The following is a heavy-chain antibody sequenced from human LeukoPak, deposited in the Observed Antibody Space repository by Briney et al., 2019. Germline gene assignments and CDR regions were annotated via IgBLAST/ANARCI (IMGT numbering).Heavy chain of an antibody. CDR3: ARDRISGSYPYYFDY. D-gene: IGHD1-26*01. Sequence: PSETLSLTCTVSGGSISSYYWSWIRQPPGKGLEWIGEIYHSGNTNYNPSLKSRVTVSVDKSNNQFSLKLSSVTAADTAVYYCARDRISGSYPYYFDYWGQGTLVTVSS. J-gene: IGHJ4*02. CDR2: IYHSGNT. V-gene: IGHV4-59*12. CDR1: GGSISSYY.